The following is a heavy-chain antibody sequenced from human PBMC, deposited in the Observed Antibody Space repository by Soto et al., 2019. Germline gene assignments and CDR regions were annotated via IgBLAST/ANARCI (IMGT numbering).Heavy chain of an antibody. CDR3: ARNMDYYYGRGSGNGHGV. CDR2: INPKFGDT. J-gene: IGHJ6*02. V-gene: IGHV1-2*02. CDR1: GYTFTAYH. D-gene: IGHD3-10*02. Sequence: QVQLVQSGAEVKEPGDSVRVSCEASGYTFTAYHIHWVRQAPGQGLEWMGWINPKFGDTTYAQDFQGRVPMTRDMSISTVYMELSRLTSDDTAIYDCARNMDYYYGRGSGNGHGVWGQGTTVTVFS.